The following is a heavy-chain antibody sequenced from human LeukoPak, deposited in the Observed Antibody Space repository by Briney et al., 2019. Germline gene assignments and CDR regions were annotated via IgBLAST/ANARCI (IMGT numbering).Heavy chain of an antibody. CDR3: ARAGWLQSQYNWFDP. V-gene: IGHV1-69*01. CDR2: IIPIFGTA. CDR1: GGTFSSYA. Sequence: SVKVSCKASGGTFSSYAISWVRRAPGQGLEWMGGIIPIFGTANYAQKFQGRVTITADESTSTAYMELSSLRSEDTTVYYCARAGWLQSQYNWFDPWGQGTLVTVSS. D-gene: IGHD5-12*01. J-gene: IGHJ5*02.